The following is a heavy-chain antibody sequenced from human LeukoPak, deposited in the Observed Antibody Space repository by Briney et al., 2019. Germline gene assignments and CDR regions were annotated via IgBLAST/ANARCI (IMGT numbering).Heavy chain of an antibody. D-gene: IGHD5-12*01. Sequence: GASVKVSCKASGYTFTGYYMHWVRQAPGQGLEWMGWINPNSGGTNYAQKFQGRVTMTRDTSTSTVYMELSSLRSEDTAVYYCAIVATIGEEFDYWGQGTLVTVSS. CDR2: INPNSGGT. CDR1: GYTFTGYY. CDR3: AIVATIGEEFDY. V-gene: IGHV1-2*02. J-gene: IGHJ4*02.